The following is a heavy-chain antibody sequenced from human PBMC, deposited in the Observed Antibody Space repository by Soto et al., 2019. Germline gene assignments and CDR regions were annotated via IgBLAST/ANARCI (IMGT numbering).Heavy chain of an antibody. D-gene: IGHD2-8*02. Sequence: SETLSLTCTVSGGSISSGGYYWSWIRQHPGKGLEWIGYIYYSGSTYYNPSLKSRVTISVDTSKNQFSLKLSSVTAADTAVYYCARGPGGRVDPFDYWGQGTLVTVSS. CDR2: IYYSGST. CDR1: GGSISSGGYY. CDR3: ARGPGGRVDPFDY. J-gene: IGHJ4*02. V-gene: IGHV4-31*03.